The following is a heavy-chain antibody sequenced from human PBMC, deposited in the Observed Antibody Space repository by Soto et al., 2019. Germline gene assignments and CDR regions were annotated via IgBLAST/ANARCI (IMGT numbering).Heavy chain of an antibody. CDR1: GYTFTSYA. CDR3: ARTLVGATPADY. J-gene: IGHJ4*02. V-gene: IGHV1-3*01. Sequence: QVQLVQSGAEVKKPGASVKVSCKASGYTFTSYAMHWVRQAPGQRLEWVGWINAGNGNTKYSQKFQGRVTITRDTSASTAYMELSSLRSEDTAVYYCARTLVGATPADYWGQGTLVTVSP. CDR2: INAGNGNT. D-gene: IGHD1-26*01.